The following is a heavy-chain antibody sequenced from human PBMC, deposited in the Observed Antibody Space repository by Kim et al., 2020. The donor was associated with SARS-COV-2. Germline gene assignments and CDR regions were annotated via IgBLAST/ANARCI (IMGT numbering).Heavy chain of an antibody. J-gene: IGHJ4*02. Sequence: SVKVSCKASGGTFSSYTISWVRQAPGQGLEWMGRIIPILGIANYAQKFQGRVTITADKSTSTAYMELSSLRSEDTAVYYCARDRRGPYDSSGYYRLFYFDYWGQGTLVTVSS. CDR1: GGTFSSYT. CDR2: IIPILGIA. D-gene: IGHD3-22*01. CDR3: ARDRRGPYDSSGYYRLFYFDY. V-gene: IGHV1-69*04.